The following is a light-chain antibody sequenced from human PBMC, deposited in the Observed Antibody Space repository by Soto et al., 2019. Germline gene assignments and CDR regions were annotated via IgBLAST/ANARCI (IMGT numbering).Light chain of an antibody. J-gene: IGLJ1*01. CDR3: QSADSSGTYV. V-gene: IGLV3-25*02. Sequence: SYELTQPPCVSVSPGQTARITCSGDALPKQYAYWYQQKPGQAPVLVIYKDSERPSGIPERFSGSSSGTTVTLTISGVQAEDEADYYCQSADSSGTYVFGTGTKVTVL. CDR1: ALPKQY. CDR2: KDS.